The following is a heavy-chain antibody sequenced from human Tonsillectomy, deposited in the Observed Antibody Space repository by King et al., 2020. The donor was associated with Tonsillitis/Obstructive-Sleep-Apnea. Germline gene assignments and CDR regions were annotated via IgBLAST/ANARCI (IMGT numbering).Heavy chain of an antibody. J-gene: IGHJ4*02. CDR1: GYTFTSYG. D-gene: IGHD2-15*01. CDR3: ASDSPVLVEVVAADLSCFDY. CDR2: ISAYNGNT. Sequence: QLVQSGAEVKKPGASVTVSCKASGYTFTSYGISWVRQAPGQGLEWMGWISAYNGNTNYAQKLQGRVTMTTDTSTSTAYMELRSLRSDDTAVYYCASDSPVLVEVVAADLSCFDYWGQGTLVTVSS. V-gene: IGHV1-18*01.